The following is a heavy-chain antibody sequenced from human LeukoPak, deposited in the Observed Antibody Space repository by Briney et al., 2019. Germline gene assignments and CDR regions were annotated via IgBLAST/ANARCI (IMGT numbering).Heavy chain of an antibody. CDR1: RFTLSTYV. CDR2: TRGSGSST. CDR3: AKERCSGVNCYSFFDY. D-gene: IGHD2-15*01. V-gene: IGHV3-23*01. J-gene: IGHJ4*02. Sequence: GGSLTLSCAPSRFTLSTYVMSWVRQAPGKGLEWVSATRGSGSSTFYADSVKGRFTIYRDSGKNKLYLYLNRLRVEDKAVYHCAKERCSGVNCYSFFDYWGQGTLVTVPS.